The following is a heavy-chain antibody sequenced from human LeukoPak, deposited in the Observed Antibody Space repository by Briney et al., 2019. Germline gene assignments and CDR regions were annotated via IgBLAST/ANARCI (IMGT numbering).Heavy chain of an antibody. D-gene: IGHD2-15*01. V-gene: IGHV1-18*01. CDR1: GYTFTSHG. Sequence: GASLKVSCKASGYTFTSHGISWVRQAPGQGLEWMGWISTYNGNTNYAQKFQGRVTMTTDTSMSTAYMELISLTSDDTAVYYCARGSTPRPPDYWGQGTLVTVSS. CDR3: ARGSTPRPPDY. J-gene: IGHJ4*02. CDR2: ISTYNGNT.